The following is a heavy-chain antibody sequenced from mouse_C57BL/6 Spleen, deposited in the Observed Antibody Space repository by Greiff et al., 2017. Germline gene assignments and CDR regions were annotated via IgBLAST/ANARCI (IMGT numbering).Heavy chain of an antibody. Sequence: EVMLVESGGGLVKPGGSLKLSCAASGFTFSSYTMSWVRQTPEKRLEWVATISGGGGNTYYPDSVKGRFTISRDTAKNTLYLQMSSLRSEDTALYYCARHRAAQATGAMDYWGQGTSVTVSS. D-gene: IGHD3-2*02. J-gene: IGHJ4*01. V-gene: IGHV5-9*01. CDR2: ISGGGGNT. CDR3: ARHRAAQATGAMDY. CDR1: GFTFSSYT.